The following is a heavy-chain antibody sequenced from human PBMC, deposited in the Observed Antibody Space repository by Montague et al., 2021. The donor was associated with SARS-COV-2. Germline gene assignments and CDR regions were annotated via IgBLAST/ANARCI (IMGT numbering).Heavy chain of an antibody. CDR1: GFTFSEYS. V-gene: IGHV3-23*03. CDR2: IYTGNGGTGDVTR. Sequence: SLRLSCAASGFTFSEYSMSWVRQAPGKGLEWVSVIYTGNGGTGDVTRKYADSVNGRFTISRDNSRRTLDLQMNSLRAEDTAVYYCAKGNWGDSWGQGILVSVSS. J-gene: IGHJ5*01. CDR3: AKGNWGDS.